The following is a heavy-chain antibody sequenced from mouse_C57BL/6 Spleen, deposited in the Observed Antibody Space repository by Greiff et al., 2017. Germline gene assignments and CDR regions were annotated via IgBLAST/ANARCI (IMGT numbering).Heavy chain of an antibody. CDR2: IDPSDSET. J-gene: IGHJ3*01. CDR3: AREIYSNCVAY. Sequence: QVQLQQPGAELVRPGSSVKLSCKASGYTFTSYWMHWVKQRPIQGLEWIGNIDPSDSETHYNQKFKDKATLTVDKSSSTAYMQLSSLTSEDSAVYYCAREIYSNCVAYWGHGTLVTVSA. CDR1: GYTFTSYW. V-gene: IGHV1-52*01. D-gene: IGHD2-5*01.